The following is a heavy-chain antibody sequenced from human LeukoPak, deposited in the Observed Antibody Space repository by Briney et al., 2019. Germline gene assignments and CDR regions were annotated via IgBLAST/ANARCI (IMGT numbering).Heavy chain of an antibody. D-gene: IGHD4/OR15-4a*01. V-gene: IGHV3-64*01. J-gene: IGHJ3*02. CDR2: ISSNGGST. CDR1: GFTFSSYA. Sequence: PGGSLRLSCAAPGFTFSSYAMHWVRQAPGKGLEYVSAISSNGGSTYYANSVKGRFTISRDNSKNTLYLQMGSLRAEDMAVYYCARDGPSEYGAFDIWGQGTMVTVSS. CDR3: ARDGPSEYGAFDI.